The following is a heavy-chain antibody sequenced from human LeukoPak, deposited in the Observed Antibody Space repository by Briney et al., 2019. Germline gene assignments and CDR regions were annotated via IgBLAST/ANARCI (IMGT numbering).Heavy chain of an antibody. Sequence: VASVKVSCKASGYTFTGYYMHWVRQAPGQGLEWMGWINPNSGGTNYAKKFQGRVTMTRDTSISTAYMELSRLRSDDTAVYCCARGRIAAAGTWFDYWGQGILVTVSS. CDR2: INPNSGGT. D-gene: IGHD6-13*01. J-gene: IGHJ4*02. CDR1: GYTFTGYY. CDR3: ARGRIAAAGTWFDY. V-gene: IGHV1-2*02.